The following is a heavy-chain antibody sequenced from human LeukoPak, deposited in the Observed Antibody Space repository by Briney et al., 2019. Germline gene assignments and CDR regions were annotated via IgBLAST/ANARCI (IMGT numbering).Heavy chain of an antibody. D-gene: IGHD3-9*01. CDR1: GFTFSSYT. Sequence: GGSLRLSCAASGFTFSSYTMSWVRQAPGKGLEWVSAISGSGGSTYYADSVKGRFTISRDNSKNTLYLQMNSLRAEDTAVYYCAKGNTPLVRARFDYWGQGTLVTVSS. CDR2: ISGSGGST. J-gene: IGHJ4*02. CDR3: AKGNTPLVRARFDY. V-gene: IGHV3-23*01.